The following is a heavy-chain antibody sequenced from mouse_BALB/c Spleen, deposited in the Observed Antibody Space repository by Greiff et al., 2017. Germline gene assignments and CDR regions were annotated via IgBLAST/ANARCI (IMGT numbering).Heavy chain of an antibody. D-gene: IGHD2-3*01. J-gene: IGHJ2*01. V-gene: IGHV5-6-5*01. Sequence: EVKVVESGGGLVKPGGSLKLSCAASGFSFSSYSMSWVRQTPEKRLEWVASISSGGSTYYPDSVKGRFTISRDNARNILYLQMSSLRSKDTAMYYCASDGYYVSYSFDYWGQGTTLTVSS. CDR2: ISSGGST. CDR3: ASDGYYVSYSFDY. CDR1: GFSFSSYS.